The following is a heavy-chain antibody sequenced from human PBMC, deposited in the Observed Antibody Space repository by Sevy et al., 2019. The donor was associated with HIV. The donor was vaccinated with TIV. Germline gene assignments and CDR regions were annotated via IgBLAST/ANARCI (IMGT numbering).Heavy chain of an antibody. CDR1: GGTFSSYA. CDR3: ARAREYGDPFYYYYYYMDV. V-gene: IGHV1-69*06. CDR2: IIPIFGTA. Sequence: ASVKVSCKASGGTFSSYAISWVRQAPGQGLEWMGGIIPIFGTANYAQKFHGRVTITVDKSTGKAYMELSSLRSEDTAVYYCARAREYGDPFYYYYYYMDVWGKGTTVTVSS. D-gene: IGHD4-17*01. J-gene: IGHJ6*03.